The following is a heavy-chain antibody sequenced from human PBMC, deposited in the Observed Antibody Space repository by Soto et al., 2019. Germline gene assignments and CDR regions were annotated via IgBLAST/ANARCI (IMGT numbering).Heavy chain of an antibody. V-gene: IGHV3-33*01. CDR2: IWYDGSNK. CDR3: ARDRGIADHHDAFDI. CDR1: GFTFSSYG. D-gene: IGHD6-13*01. J-gene: IGHJ3*02. Sequence: QVQLVESGGGVVQPGRSLRLSCAASGFTFSSYGMHWVRQAPGKGLEWVAVIWYDGSNKYYADSVKGRFTISRDNSKNTLYLQMNSLRAEDTAVYYCARDRGIADHHDAFDIWGQGTMVTVSS.